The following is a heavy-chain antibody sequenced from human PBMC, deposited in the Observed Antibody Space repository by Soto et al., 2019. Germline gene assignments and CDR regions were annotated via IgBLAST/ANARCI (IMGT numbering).Heavy chain of an antibody. CDR2: INPILGST. CDR3: ARDPTVTTGSFDY. Sequence: SVKVSCNASGGTFSSYTISLVRQAPGQGLEWMGRINPILGSTNYAQKFQGRVTMTGDTSTSTVYMELSSLRSEDTAVYYCARDPTVTTGSFDYWGQGTLVTVSS. V-gene: IGHV1-69*08. J-gene: IGHJ4*02. CDR1: GGTFSSYT. D-gene: IGHD4-17*01.